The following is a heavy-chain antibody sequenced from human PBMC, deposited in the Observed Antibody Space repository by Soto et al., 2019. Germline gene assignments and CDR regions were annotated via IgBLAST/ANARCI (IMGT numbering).Heavy chain of an antibody. J-gene: IGHJ6*03. CDR1: GGSISSSSYY. Sequence: QLQLQESGPGLVKPSETLSLTCTVSGGSISSSSYYWGWIRQPPGKGLEWIGSIYYSGSTYYNPSLTSRVTISVDTSKNQFSLKLSSVTAADTAVYYCARHLSGEYYYYYYMDVWGKGTTVTVSS. CDR3: ARHLSGEYYYYYYMDV. CDR2: IYYSGST. V-gene: IGHV4-39*01.